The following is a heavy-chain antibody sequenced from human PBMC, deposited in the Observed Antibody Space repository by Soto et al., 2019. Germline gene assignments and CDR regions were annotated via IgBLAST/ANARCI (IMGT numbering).Heavy chain of an antibody. J-gene: IGHJ6*02. CDR3: APARHTYYYYGMDV. V-gene: IGHV2-5*02. CDR2: IYWDDGK. CDR1: GFSLSTSGVG. Sequence: QITLKESGPTLVKPTQTLTLTCTFSGFSLSTSGVGVGWIRQPPGKALEWLALIYWDDGKRYSPSLKSRLTIANDTSETPVVLTTTTTAPVHTATYYCAPARHTYYYYGMDVWGQGTTVTVSS.